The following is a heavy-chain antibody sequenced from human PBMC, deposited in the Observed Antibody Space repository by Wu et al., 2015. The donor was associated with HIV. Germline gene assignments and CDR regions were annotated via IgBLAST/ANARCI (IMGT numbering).Heavy chain of an antibody. D-gene: IGHD5-12*01. CDR3: ARGLTVSGYDHWAT. Sequence: QVQLVQSGAEVKKPGASVKVSCKASGYTFTNFDINWVRLATGQGLEYMGWMSPSSGDTGYAQKFQGRLTMTRNTSTNTAYMELSSLRSEDTAVYYCARGLTVSGYDHWATWGQGVLVTSPQ. CDR1: GYTFTNFD. CDR2: MSPSSGDT. J-gene: IGHJ4*02. V-gene: IGHV1-8*01.